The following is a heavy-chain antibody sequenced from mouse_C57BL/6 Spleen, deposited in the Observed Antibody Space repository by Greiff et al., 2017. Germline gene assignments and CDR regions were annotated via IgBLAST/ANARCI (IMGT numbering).Heavy chain of an antibody. Sequence: EVQLQQSGPELVKPGASVKISCTASGYSFTDYNMNWVQQSPGKSLEWIGVINPNYGTTSYNQKFKGKATLTVDQSSSTAYMQLNSLTYKDSEVYYCERTGAQATYAMDDWGKGTTVTVSS. D-gene: IGHD3-2*02. CDR1: GYSFTDYN. V-gene: IGHV1-39*01. J-gene: IGHJ4*01. CDR2: INPNYGTT. CDR3: ERTGAQATYAMDD.